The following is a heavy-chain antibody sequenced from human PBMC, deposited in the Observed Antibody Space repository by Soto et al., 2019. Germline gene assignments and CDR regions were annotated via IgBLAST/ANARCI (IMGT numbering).Heavy chain of an antibody. CDR3: AISQDRGGRTTFIY. CDR2: INWKSDI. J-gene: IGHJ4*02. CDR1: GFTFDDNA. V-gene: IGHV3-9*01. D-gene: IGHD3-16*01. Sequence: GGSLRLSCAVSGFTFDDNAMHWVRQAPEKGLEWVSGINWKSDIGYADSVKGRFTISRDNAENSLYLQMNSLRAEDTAVYYCAISQDRGGRTTFIYWGQGTQVT.